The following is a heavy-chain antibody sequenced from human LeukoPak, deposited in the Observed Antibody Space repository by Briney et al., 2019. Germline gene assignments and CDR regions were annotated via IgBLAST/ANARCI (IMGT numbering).Heavy chain of an antibody. CDR3: ARAAFYDSSGYCFDY. CDR1: GFTFSSYE. CDR2: ISSSGSTI. D-gene: IGHD3-22*01. J-gene: IGHJ4*02. Sequence: PGGSLRLSCAASGFTFSSYEMNWVRQAPGKGLEWVSYISSSGSTIYYADSVKGRFTISRDNAKNSLYLQMNSLGAEDTAVYYCARAAFYDSSGYCFDYWGQGTLVTVSS. V-gene: IGHV3-48*03.